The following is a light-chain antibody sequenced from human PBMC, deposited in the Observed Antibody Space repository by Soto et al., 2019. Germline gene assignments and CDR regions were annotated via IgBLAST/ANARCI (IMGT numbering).Light chain of an antibody. J-gene: IGLJ1*01. Sequence: QSVLTQPPSASGTPGQRVTISCSGSSSNIGSNAVSWYQQLPGTAPKLLISSNDQRPSGVPDRFSGSKSGASAFLAISGLHSPDEADYFCAAWDDSLMYFVFGTRTKVTV. CDR2: SND. CDR3: AAWDDSLMYFV. CDR1: SSNIGSNA. V-gene: IGLV1-44*01.